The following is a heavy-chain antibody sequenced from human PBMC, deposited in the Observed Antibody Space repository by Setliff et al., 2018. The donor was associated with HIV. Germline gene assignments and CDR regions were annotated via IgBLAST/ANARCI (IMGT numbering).Heavy chain of an antibody. CDR3: ARGNAHSTSWFAYYYYHMDV. CDR1: GYTFIYYA. Sequence: ASVKVSCKASGYTFIYYAMHWVRQAPGQRLEWMGWINAGNGNTKYSQKFQGRVTITTDESTITSYMELSSLRSEDTAVYFCARGNAHSTSWFAYYYYHMDVWGQGTTVTVSS. J-gene: IGHJ6*02. D-gene: IGHD2-2*01. CDR2: INAGNGNT. V-gene: IGHV1-3*01.